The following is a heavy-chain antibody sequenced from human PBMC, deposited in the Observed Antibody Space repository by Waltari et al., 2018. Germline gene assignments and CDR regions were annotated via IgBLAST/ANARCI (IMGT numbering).Heavy chain of an antibody. J-gene: IGHJ4*02. CDR1: GFTFSIYW. CDR2: RNREGSEK. V-gene: IGHV3-7*01. Sequence: EVQLVESGGGLVQPGGSLRLSCAASGFTFSIYWMSWVRQAPGKGLEVVANRNREGSEKYYVDSGKGRFTISRDNAKNSLYLQMNSLRADDTAVYYCARYSGNYGGFDYWGQGTLVTVSS. D-gene: IGHD1-26*01. CDR3: ARYSGNYGGFDY.